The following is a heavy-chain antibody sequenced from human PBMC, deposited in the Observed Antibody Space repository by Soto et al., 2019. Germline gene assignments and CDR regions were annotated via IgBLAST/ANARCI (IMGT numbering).Heavy chain of an antibody. CDR3: ARISSVDPYGYVNGGLDV. Sequence: SETLSLTCSVSGGFIRSYYWSWIRQSPEKGLEWIGYFYHSGNSNYNPPLKSRVTISVDTSKNQLSLSLRSVTAADTAVYFCARISSVDPYGYVNGGLDVWGQGTTVTVSS. V-gene: IGHV4-59*01. CDR1: GGFIRSYY. CDR2: FYHSGNS. J-gene: IGHJ6*02. D-gene: IGHD5-18*01.